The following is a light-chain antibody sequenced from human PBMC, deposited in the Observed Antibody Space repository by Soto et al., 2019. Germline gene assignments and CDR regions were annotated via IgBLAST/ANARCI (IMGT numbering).Light chain of an antibody. CDR2: GAS. CDR3: QQYGSSPYT. CDR1: QSVSRSY. J-gene: IGKJ2*01. Sequence: EIVLTQSPGTLSLSPGERATLSCRASQSVSRSYLAWYQQKPGQAPRLLIYGASSRATAIPDRFSGSGSGKDFTLTISRLEPEDFAVYYCQQYGSSPYTFARGTKLEIK. V-gene: IGKV3-20*01.